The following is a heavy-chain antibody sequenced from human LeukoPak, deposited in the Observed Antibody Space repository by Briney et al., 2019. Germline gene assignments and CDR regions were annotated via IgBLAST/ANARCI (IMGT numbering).Heavy chain of an antibody. CDR3: ATGIAAAGHPYYFDY. D-gene: IGHD6-13*01. V-gene: IGHV3-66*01. CDR2: IYSGGST. J-gene: IGHJ4*02. Sequence: PGGSLRLSCAASGFTVSSNYMSWVRQAPGKGLEWVSVIYSGGSTYYADSVKGRFTISRDNSKNTLYLQMNSLRAEDTAVYYCATGIAAAGHPYYFDYWGQGTLVTVSS. CDR1: GFTVSSNY.